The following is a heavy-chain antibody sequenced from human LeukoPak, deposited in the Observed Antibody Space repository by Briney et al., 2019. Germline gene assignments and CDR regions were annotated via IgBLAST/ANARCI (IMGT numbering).Heavy chain of an antibody. CDR2: MNPNSGNT. V-gene: IGHV1-8*03. CDR3: ARGPPNWWGPNHFDY. Sequence: ASVKVSCKASGYTFTSYDINWVRQATGQGLEWMGWMNPNSGNTGYAQKFQGRVTITRNTSICTAYMELSSLRSEDTAVYYCARGPPNWWGPNHFDYWGQGTLVTVSS. J-gene: IGHJ4*02. D-gene: IGHD2-8*02. CDR1: GYTFTSYD.